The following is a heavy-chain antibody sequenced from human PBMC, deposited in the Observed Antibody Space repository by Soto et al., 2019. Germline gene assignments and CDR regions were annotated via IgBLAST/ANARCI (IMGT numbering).Heavy chain of an antibody. CDR1: GFSLSTSGVG. Sequence: QITLKESGPTLVKPTQTLTLTCTFSGFSLSTSGVGVGWIRQPPGKALEWLALIYWDDDKRYSPSLKSRLTIPKDTSKNQVVLTMTNMDPVDTATYYCARAWFGETTPSEYFQHWGQGTLVTVSS. CDR2: IYWDDDK. D-gene: IGHD3-10*01. CDR3: ARAWFGETTPSEYFQH. J-gene: IGHJ1*01. V-gene: IGHV2-5*02.